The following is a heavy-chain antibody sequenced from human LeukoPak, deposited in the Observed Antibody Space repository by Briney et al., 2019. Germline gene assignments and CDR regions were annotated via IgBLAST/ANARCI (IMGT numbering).Heavy chain of an antibody. CDR3: ARVTTSGSYPRYMDV. Sequence: GGSLRLSCAASGFTFGNSWMSWVRQAPGKGLEWVANMKQDGNEKYYVDSVKGRFTISRDNAKNSLYLRMNSLRAEDTAVYYCARVTTSGSYPRYMDVWGKGTTVTVSS. CDR1: GFTFGNSW. D-gene: IGHD1-26*01. CDR2: MKQDGNEK. V-gene: IGHV3-7*01. J-gene: IGHJ6*03.